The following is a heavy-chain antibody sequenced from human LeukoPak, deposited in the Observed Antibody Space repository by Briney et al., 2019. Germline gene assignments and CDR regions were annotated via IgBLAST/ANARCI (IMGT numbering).Heavy chain of an antibody. CDR3: ARGRGSYSFDY. Sequence: ASVKVSCKASGYTFTGYYMYWVRQAPGQGLEWMGWINPNSGDTNYAQKFQGSVTMTRDTSISTAYMELSRLRSDDTAVYYSARGRGSYSFDYWGQGTLVTVSS. D-gene: IGHD1-26*01. CDR2: INPNSGDT. V-gene: IGHV1-2*02. J-gene: IGHJ4*02. CDR1: GYTFTGYY.